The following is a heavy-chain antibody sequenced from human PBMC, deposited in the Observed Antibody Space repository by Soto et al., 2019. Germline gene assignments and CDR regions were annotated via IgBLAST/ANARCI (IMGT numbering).Heavy chain of an antibody. V-gene: IGHV4-59*01. Sequence: SETLSLTCTVSGGSISSYYWSWIRQPPGKGLEWIGYIYYSGSTYDYPSVKSRVTISVDTSKNQFSLKLCSVTAADTAVYYCARVIVGATYFDYWGQGTLVTVS. CDR1: GGSISSYY. J-gene: IGHJ4*02. D-gene: IGHD1-26*01. CDR2: IYYSGST. CDR3: ARVIVGATYFDY.